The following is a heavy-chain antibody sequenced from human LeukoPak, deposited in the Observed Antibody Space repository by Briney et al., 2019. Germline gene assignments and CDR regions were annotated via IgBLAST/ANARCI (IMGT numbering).Heavy chain of an antibody. CDR2: IYYSGNT. Sequence: SETLSLTCTVSGVSISSSNSYWGWIRQPPGTGLEWIGSIYYSGNTYYNASLKSQVSISIDTSKNQFSLRLTSVTAADTAVYYCARSDGYGLVGIWGQGTMVTVSS. D-gene: IGHD3-10*01. J-gene: IGHJ3*02. CDR1: GVSISSSNSY. CDR3: ARSDGYGLVGI. V-gene: IGHV4-39*01.